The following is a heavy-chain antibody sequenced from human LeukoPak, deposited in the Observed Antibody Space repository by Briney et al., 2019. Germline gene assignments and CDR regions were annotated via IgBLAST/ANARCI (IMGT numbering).Heavy chain of an antibody. J-gene: IGHJ4*02. CDR2: ISWNSGSI. D-gene: IGHD6-13*01. Sequence: LGGSLRLSCAASGFTFDDYAMHWVRQAPGKGLEWVSGISWNSGSIGYADSVKGRFTISRDNAKNSLYLQMNSLRAEDTALYYCAKAPGIAAAIDYWGQGTLVTVSS. CDR1: GFTFDDYA. CDR3: AKAPGIAAAIDY. V-gene: IGHV3-9*01.